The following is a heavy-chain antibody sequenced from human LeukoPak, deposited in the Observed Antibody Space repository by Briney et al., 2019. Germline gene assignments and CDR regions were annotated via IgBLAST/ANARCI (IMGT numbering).Heavy chain of an antibody. J-gene: IGHJ5*02. Sequence: SSETLSLTCTVSNGSISSYYWSWIRQAPGKGLEWIGYIYYSGSSNYNPSLKSRITISVDTSKNQFSLKLSSVTAADTAVYYCARVVVVITSSFWFDPWGQGTLVTVSS. V-gene: IGHV4-59*08. D-gene: IGHD3-22*01. CDR2: IYYSGSS. CDR1: NGSISSYY. CDR3: ARVVVVITSSFWFDP.